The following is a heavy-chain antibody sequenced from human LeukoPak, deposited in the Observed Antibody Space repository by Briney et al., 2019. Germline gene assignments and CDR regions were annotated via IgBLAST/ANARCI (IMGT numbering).Heavy chain of an antibody. CDR1: GFTFSGFC. J-gene: IGHJ4*02. CDR3: AKDKSIAVAGTSDYFDY. V-gene: IGHV3-30*18. CDR2: LSYDGSSK. Sequence: GRSPRLSCEASGFTFSGFCMHWGRQAPGKGVGGVAVLSYDGSSKYYADSVKGRFTISRDNSKNTLFMQMNSLRAEDTAVYYCAKDKSIAVAGTSDYFDYWGQGTLVTVSS. D-gene: IGHD6-19*01.